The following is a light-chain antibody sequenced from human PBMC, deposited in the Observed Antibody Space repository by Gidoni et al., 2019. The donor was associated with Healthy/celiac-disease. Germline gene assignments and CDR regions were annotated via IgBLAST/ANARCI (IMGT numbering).Light chain of an antibody. CDR3: QVWDSSSDHVV. CDR1: NIGSKS. CDR2: DAS. J-gene: IGLJ2*01. Sequence: SYMLTQPPAESVAPGQTARITCGGNNIGSKSVHWYQQKPGPAPVLVVYDASDRPSGIPERFSGSNSGNTATLTISRVESADEADYYCQVWDSSSDHVVFGGGTKLTVL. V-gene: IGLV3-21*02.